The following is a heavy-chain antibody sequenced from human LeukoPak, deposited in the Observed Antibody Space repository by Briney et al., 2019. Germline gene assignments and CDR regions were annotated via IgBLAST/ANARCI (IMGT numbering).Heavy chain of an antibody. CDR3: ARCLTSKWFGKLLRFRFDP. D-gene: IGHD3-10*01. V-gene: IGHV4-39*01. CDR2: IYYSGST. J-gene: IGHJ5*02. Sequence: SETLSLTCTVSGGSISSSSYYWGWIRQPPGKGLERIGSIYYSGSTYYNPSLKSRVTISVDTSKNQFSLKLSSVTAADTAVYYCARCLTSKWFGKLLRFRFDPWGQGTLVTVSS. CDR1: GGSISSSSYY.